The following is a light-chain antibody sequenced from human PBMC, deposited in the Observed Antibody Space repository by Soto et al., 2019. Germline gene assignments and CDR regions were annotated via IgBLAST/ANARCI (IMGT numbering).Light chain of an antibody. CDR1: QTVGSSY. CDR2: GAS. J-gene: IGKJ1*01. V-gene: IGKV3-20*01. CDR3: QHYGSSPPWT. Sequence: DIVLTQSPATLSLSPGDRATLSCRASQTVGSSYLAWYQQKPGQAPRLFIYGASSRATGVPDRFSGSGSGTDFTLTISRLEPEDFPVYYCQHYGSSPPWTFGQGTKVDFK.